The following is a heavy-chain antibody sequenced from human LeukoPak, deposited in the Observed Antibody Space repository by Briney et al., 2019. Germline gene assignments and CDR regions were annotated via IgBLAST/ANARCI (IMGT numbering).Heavy chain of an antibody. CDR2: IYYSGST. Sequence: SETLSLTCTVSGGSISSSSYYWGWIRQPPGKGLEWIGSIYYSGSTYYNPSLKSRVTISVDTSKNQFSLKLSSVTAADTAVYYCARGAYYYGSGSPVYYYYYMDVWGKGTTVTISS. CDR3: ARGAYYYGSGSPVYYYYYMDV. CDR1: GGSISSSSYY. J-gene: IGHJ6*03. D-gene: IGHD3-10*01. V-gene: IGHV4-39*07.